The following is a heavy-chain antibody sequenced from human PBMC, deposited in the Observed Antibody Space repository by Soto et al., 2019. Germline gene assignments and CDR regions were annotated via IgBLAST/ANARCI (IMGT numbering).Heavy chain of an antibody. J-gene: IGHJ3*02. CDR1: GFTVSSNY. CDR2: IYSGGST. Sequence: PGGSLRLSRAASGFTVSSNYMSWVRQAPGKGLEWVSVIYSGGSTYYADSVKGRFTISRDNSKNTLYLQMNSLRAEDTAVYYCAREVPVVAATLDAFDIWGQGTMVTVSS. D-gene: IGHD2-15*01. V-gene: IGHV3-66*01. CDR3: AREVPVVAATLDAFDI.